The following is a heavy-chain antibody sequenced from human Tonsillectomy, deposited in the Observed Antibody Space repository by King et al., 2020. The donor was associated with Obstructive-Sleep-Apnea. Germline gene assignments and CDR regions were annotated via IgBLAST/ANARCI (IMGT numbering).Heavy chain of an antibody. J-gene: IGHJ4*02. Sequence: QLQESGPGLVKPSETLSLTCTVSGGSISSYYWSWIRQPAGKGLEWIGRIYTSGSTNYNPSLQRRVTMSVDTSKNQYSLKLSSVTAADTAVYDCARDLPDDYGGNDPLPFDYWGQGTLVTVSS. D-gene: IGHD4-23*01. CDR3: ARDLPDDYGGNDPLPFDY. CDR1: GGSISSYY. V-gene: IGHV4-4*07. CDR2: IYTSGST.